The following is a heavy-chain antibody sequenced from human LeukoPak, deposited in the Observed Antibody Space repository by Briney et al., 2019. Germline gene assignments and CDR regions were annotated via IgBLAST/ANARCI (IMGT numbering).Heavy chain of an antibody. V-gene: IGHV5-51*01. CDR2: IYPGDSNT. CDR1: GYSFTSYW. J-gene: IGHJ4*02. CDR3: ARQGYSYGFDY. D-gene: IGHD5-18*01. Sequence: GESLKISCKGSGYSFTSYWIGWVRQMPGQGLEWVGIIYPGDSNTRYSSSFQGQVTISADKSISTAYLQWSSLKASDTAMYYCARQGYSYGFDYWGQGTLVTVSS.